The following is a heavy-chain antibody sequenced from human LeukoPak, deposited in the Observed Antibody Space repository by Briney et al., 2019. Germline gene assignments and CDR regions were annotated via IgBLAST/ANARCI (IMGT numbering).Heavy chain of an antibody. J-gene: IGHJ4*02. D-gene: IGHD2-2*01. CDR2: ISAYNGNT. V-gene: IGHV1-18*01. CDR1: GYTFTSYG. CDR3: ARDRRGYCSSTSCYDFFDY. Sequence: GATVKVSCKASGYTFTSYGISWVRQAPGQGLEWMGWISAYNGNTKYAQKLQGRVSMTTDTSTSTAYMELRSLRSDDTAVYYCARDRRGYCSSTSCYDFFDYWGQGTLVTVSS.